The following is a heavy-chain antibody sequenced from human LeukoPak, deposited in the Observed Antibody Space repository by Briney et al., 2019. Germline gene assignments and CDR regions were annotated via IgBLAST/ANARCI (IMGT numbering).Heavy chain of an antibody. V-gene: IGHV3-21*01. J-gene: IGHJ4*02. CDR1: GFPFRSYY. Sequence: PGGSLTLSCTASGFPFRSYYMNWVRQAPGKGLEWVSSITSSSTYIYYADSVKGQFTISRDNAKNSLYRQMNSLRAEDTARYYCGGDRAQWTYFPFFDYWGQGSLVTDCS. D-gene: IGHD2/OR15-2a*01. CDR3: GGDRAQWTYFPFFDY. CDR2: ITSSSTYI.